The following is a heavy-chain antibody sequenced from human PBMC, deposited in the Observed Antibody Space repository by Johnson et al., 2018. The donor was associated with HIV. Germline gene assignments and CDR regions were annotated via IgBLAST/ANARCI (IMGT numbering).Heavy chain of an antibody. J-gene: IGHJ3*02. CDR1: GFTFSSYA. CDR3: ARGGPFHAFDI. D-gene: IGHD2-21*01. CDR2: ISYDGSNK. Sequence: QVQLVESGGGVVQPGRSLRLSCAASGFTFSSYAMHWVRQAPGKGLEWVAVISYDGSNKYYADSVKGRFTISRDNAKNTLFLQMNSLRAEDTAMYFCARGGPFHAFDIWGHVTTVTVSS. V-gene: IGHV3-30-3*01.